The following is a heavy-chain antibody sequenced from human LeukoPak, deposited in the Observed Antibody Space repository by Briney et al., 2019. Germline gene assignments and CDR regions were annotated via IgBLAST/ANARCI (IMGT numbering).Heavy chain of an antibody. V-gene: IGHV5-51*01. Sequence: GESLKISCKGSGYSFTSYWIGWVRQMPGKGLEWMGIIYPGDSDTRYSPSFQGQVTISAYKAISTAYLQWSGLKASDTAMYYCARRGGYCTNGVCYNWFDPWGQGTLVTVSS. D-gene: IGHD2-8*01. CDR1: GYSFTSYW. CDR2: IYPGDSDT. CDR3: ARRGGYCTNGVCYNWFDP. J-gene: IGHJ5*02.